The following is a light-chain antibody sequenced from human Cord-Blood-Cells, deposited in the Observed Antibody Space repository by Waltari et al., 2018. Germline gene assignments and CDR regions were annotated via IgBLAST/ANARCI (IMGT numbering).Light chain of an antibody. Sequence: QSALTQPASVSGSPGQSITISCTGTSSDVGGYNYVSWYQQHPGKAPKLMIYDVSNWPSGVSNRFSGSKSGNTASLTISGLQAEDEADYYCSSYTSSSTWVFGGGTKRTVL. CDR1: SSDVGGYNY. V-gene: IGLV2-14*01. J-gene: IGLJ3*02. CDR3: SSYTSSSTWV. CDR2: DVS.